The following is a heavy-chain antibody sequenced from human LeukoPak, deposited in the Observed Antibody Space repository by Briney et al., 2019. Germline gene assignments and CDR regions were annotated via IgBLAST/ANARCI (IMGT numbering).Heavy chain of an antibody. CDR3: ARGPSYGSGSSPDY. J-gene: IGHJ4*02. D-gene: IGHD3-10*01. CDR2: INPNSGGT. Sequence: VASVKVSCKASGYTFTGYYMHWVRQAPGQGLEWMGWINPNSGGTNYAQKFQGRVTMTRDTSISTAYMELSRLRSDDTAVYYCARGPSYGSGSSPDYWGQGTLVTFSA. CDR1: GYTFTGYY. V-gene: IGHV1-2*02.